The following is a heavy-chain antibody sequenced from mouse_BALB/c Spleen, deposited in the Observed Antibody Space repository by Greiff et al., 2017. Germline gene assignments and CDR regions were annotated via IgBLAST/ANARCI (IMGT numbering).Heavy chain of an antibody. D-gene: IGHD1-1*01. V-gene: IGHV2-6-5*01. CDR1: GFSLTDYG. J-gene: IGHJ2*01. CDR3: AKHLRPSITTVGGFDY. Sequence: VKLMESGPGLVAPSQSLSITCTVSGFSLTDYGVSWIRQPPGKGLEWLGVIWGGGSTYYNSALKSRLSISKDNSKSQVFLKMNSLQTDDTAMYYCAKHLRPSITTVGGFDYWGQGTTLTVSS. CDR2: IWGGGST.